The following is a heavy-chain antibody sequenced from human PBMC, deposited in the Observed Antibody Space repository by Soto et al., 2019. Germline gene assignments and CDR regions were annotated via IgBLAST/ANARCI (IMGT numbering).Heavy chain of an antibody. Sequence: QVQLQESGPGLVKPSQTLSLTCTVSGGSISSGGYYWSWIRQHPGKGLEWIGYIYYSGSTYYNPSLKIRVTISVDTSKNQFSLKLSSVTAADTAVYYCVVYWVYSSSDYFDYWGQGTLVTVSS. CDR1: GGSISSGGYY. CDR3: VVYWVYSSSDYFDY. CDR2: IYYSGST. V-gene: IGHV4-31*03. D-gene: IGHD6-6*01. J-gene: IGHJ4*02.